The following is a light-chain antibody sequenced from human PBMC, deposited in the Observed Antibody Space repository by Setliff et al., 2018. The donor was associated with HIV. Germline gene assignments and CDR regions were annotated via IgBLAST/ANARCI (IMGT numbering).Light chain of an antibody. CDR2: DVN. Sequence: QSALPQPPSASGSPGQSVTISCTGTSSDVGAYNYVSWYQQHPGKAPKLMIYDVNKRPSGVPDRFSGSKSGNTASLTVSGLQAEDEADYYCSSYAGNNKGVFGTGTKVTVL. J-gene: IGLJ1*01. CDR1: SSDVGAYNY. CDR3: SSYAGNNKGV. V-gene: IGLV2-8*01.